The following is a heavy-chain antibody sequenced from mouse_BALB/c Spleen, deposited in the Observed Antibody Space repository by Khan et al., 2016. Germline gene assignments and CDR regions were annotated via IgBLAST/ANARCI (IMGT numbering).Heavy chain of an antibody. V-gene: IGHV5-6*01. Sequence: EVELVESGGDLVKPGGSLKLSCAASGFTFSSYGMSWVRQTPDKRLEWVATISSGGSYTYYPDSVKGRFTISRDNAKNTLYLQMSSLKSEDTAMYYCARHEVSYYAMDYWGQGTSVTVSS. CDR2: ISSGGSYT. D-gene: IGHD2-10*02. J-gene: IGHJ4*01. CDR1: GFTFSSYG. CDR3: ARHEVSYYAMDY.